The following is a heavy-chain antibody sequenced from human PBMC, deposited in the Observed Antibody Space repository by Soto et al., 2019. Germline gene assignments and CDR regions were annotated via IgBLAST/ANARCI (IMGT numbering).Heavy chain of an antibody. Sequence: QVQLVQSGAEVKEPGASVKISCKASGYTFTSYGISWVRQAPGQGLEWMSWISAYNGDTNYAQKVQGRVTMTTDTSTSTAFMALRSLRVDDAAVYYCVRDPDGHIDFDYWGQGTLVTVSS. CDR1: GYTFTSYG. J-gene: IGHJ4*02. V-gene: IGHV1-18*01. CDR2: ISAYNGDT. CDR3: VRDPDGHIDFDY.